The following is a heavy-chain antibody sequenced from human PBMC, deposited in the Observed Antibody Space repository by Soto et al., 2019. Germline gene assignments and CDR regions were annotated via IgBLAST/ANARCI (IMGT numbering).Heavy chain of an antibody. J-gene: IGHJ3*01. CDR3: EGSWT. Sequence: EVQVVESGGDLVHPGGSLRLSCAASGFTIRNYAMSWVRQAPGKALEWVSGISGGSDRTYYADSVKGRFTIFKDNSKNTLYLQMSSLRVEDTAVYHCEGSWTWGQGTMVTVSS. D-gene: IGHD5-12*01. V-gene: IGHV3-23*04. CDR1: GFTIRNYA. CDR2: ISGGSDRT.